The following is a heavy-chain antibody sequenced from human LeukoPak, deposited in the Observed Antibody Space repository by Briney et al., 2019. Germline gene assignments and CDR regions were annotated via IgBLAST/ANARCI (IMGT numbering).Heavy chain of an antibody. D-gene: IGHD2-15*01. J-gene: IGHJ4*02. CDR3: ARQVGYCSEGTCYFDL. Sequence: GGSLRLSCVASGFTFSTYAMSWGRQAPGKGLEWISAVSSNGYDTYSADSVKGRFTISRDNANNMVYLQMSSLRAEDTAVYYCARQVGYCSEGTCYFDLWGQGTLVTVSS. V-gene: IGHV3-23*01. CDR2: VSSNGYDT. CDR1: GFTFSTYA.